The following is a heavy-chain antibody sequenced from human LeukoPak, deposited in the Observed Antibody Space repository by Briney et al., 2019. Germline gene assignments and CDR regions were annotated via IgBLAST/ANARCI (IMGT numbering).Heavy chain of an antibody. CDR2: INPNSGGT. D-gene: IGHD3-22*01. CDR3: ARVVYYDSSGYLQPFDY. J-gene: IGHJ4*02. Sequence: ASVKVSCQASGYTFTGYYMHWVRQAPGQGLEWMGWINPNSGGTNYAQKFQGRVTMTRDTSISPAYMELSRLRSDDTAMYYCARVVYYDSSGYLQPFDYWGQGTLVTVSS. CDR1: GYTFTGYY. V-gene: IGHV1-2*02.